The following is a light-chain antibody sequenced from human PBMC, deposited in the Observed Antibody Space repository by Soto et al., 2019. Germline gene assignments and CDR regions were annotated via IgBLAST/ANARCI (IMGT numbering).Light chain of an antibody. CDR3: QQRLHWPIT. Sequence: EIVLTQSPGTLSLSPGERATLSCRASQSVSSSYLAWYQQTPGQAPRLLLYDASRRATGIPDRFSASGSGTDFTLTISRLEPEDFAVYYCQQRLHWPITFGQGTRLEIK. J-gene: IGKJ5*01. CDR2: DAS. V-gene: IGKV3D-20*02. CDR1: QSVSSSY.